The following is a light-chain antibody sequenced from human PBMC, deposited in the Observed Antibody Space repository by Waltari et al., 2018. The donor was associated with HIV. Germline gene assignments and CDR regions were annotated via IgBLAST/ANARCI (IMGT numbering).Light chain of an antibody. CDR1: QSISRSD. J-gene: IGKJ1*01. CDR2: GSS. Sequence: EIVLTQSPGTLSLSPGERATLFCRASQSISRSDLAWYQPTPGQAPRPRIYGSSSRATDIPDRFTGSGSGTDFTLTISRLEPEDFVIYYCQQYGTSPWTFGQGTKVEIK. CDR3: QQYGTSPWT. V-gene: IGKV3-20*01.